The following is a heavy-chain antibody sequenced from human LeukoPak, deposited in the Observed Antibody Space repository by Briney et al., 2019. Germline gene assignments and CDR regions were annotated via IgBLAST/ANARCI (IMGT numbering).Heavy chain of an antibody. J-gene: IGHJ4*02. V-gene: IGHV4-4*07. CDR1: GGSISSYY. CDR3: ARDRSGYDYWYFDY. Sequence: SETLSLTRTVSGGSISSYYWSWIRQPAGKGLEGIGRIYTSGSTNYNPSLKSRVTMSVDTSKNQFSLKLSSVPASDTAVYYCARDRSGYDYWYFDYWGQGTLVTVSS. D-gene: IGHD5-12*01. CDR2: IYTSGST.